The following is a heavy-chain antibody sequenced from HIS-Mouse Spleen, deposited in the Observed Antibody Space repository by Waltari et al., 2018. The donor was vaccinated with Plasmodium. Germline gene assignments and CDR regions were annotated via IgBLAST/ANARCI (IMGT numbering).Heavy chain of an antibody. CDR2: INHSGST. CDR3: ARGPGYSSGWYYFDY. J-gene: IGHJ4*02. D-gene: IGHD6-19*01. CDR1: GGSFSGYY. Sequence: QVQLQQWGAGLFKPSETLSLTCAVYGGSFSGYYWSWIRQPPGKGLEWIGEINHSGSTNYNPSLKSRVTISVDTSKNQFSLKLSSVTAADTAVYYCARGPGYSSGWYYFDYWGQGTLVTVSS. V-gene: IGHV4-34*01.